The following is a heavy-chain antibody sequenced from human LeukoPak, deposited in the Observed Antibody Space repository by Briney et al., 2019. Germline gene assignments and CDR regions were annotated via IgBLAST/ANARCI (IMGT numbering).Heavy chain of an antibody. CDR2: IYHSGST. V-gene: IGHV4-30-2*01. CDR3: ARGSWGYYFDY. CDR1: GGSISSGGYS. D-gene: IGHD3-16*01. Sequence: PSQTLSLTCAVSGGSISSGGYSWRWIRQPPGKGLEWIGYIYHSGSTYYNPSLKSRVTISVDRSKNQFSLKLSSVTAADTAVYYCARGSWGYYFDYWGQGTLVTVSS. J-gene: IGHJ4*02.